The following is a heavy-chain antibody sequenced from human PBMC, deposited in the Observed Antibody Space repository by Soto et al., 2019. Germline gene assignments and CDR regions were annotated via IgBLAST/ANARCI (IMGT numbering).Heavy chain of an antibody. Sequence: QLQLQESGPGLVKPSETLSLTCTVSGGSISSSSYYWGWIRQPPGKGLEWIGSIYYSGSTYYNPSLKSRVTISVDTSKSQFSLKLSSVTAADTAVYYCARGPVVYAIYSAVNWYFDLWGRGTLVTVSS. CDR1: GGSISSSSYY. D-gene: IGHD2-8*02. J-gene: IGHJ2*01. V-gene: IGHV4-39*01. CDR2: IYYSGST. CDR3: ARGPVVYAIYSAVNWYFDL.